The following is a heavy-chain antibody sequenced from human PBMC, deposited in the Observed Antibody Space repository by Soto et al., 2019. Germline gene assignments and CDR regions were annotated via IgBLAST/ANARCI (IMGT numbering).Heavy chain of an antibody. CDR3: TFGGVRLKGPMFDP. CDR1: GFTFSSYG. CDR2: ISYDGSNK. D-gene: IGHD3-3*01. Sequence: PGGSLRLSCAASGFTFSSYGMHWVRQAPGKGLEWVAVISYDGSNKYYADSVKGRFTISRDNSKNTLYLQMNSLRAEDTALTNETFGGVRLKGPMFDPWGQGTLVTVSS. V-gene: IGHV3-30*03. J-gene: IGHJ5*02.